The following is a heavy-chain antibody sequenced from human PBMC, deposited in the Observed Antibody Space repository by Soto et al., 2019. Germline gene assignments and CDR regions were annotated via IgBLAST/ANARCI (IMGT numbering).Heavy chain of an antibody. J-gene: IGHJ5*02. V-gene: IGHV4-59*01. CDR1: GGSISSYY. CDR2: IYYSGST. CDR3: ARVRSSSWYDTHWFDP. D-gene: IGHD6-13*01. Sequence: WETLSLTCTVSGGSISSYYWSWIRQPPGKGLEWIGYIYYSGSTNYNPSLKSRVTISETSKNQFSLKLSSVTAADTAVYYCARVRSSSWYDTHWFDPWGQGTLVTVSS.